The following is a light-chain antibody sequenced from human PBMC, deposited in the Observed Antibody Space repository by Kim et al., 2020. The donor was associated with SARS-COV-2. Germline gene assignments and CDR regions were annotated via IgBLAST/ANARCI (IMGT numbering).Light chain of an antibody. CDR2: RAS. Sequence: EIVLTQSPATLSVSPGERATLSCRASQSVSDKLNWYQQKPGQAPRLLIYRASARAAGVPAGFSGSGSGTDFTLTISSLQSEDSAVYYCQQHNDWPYTFGQGTKVDIK. CDR3: QQHNDWPYT. V-gene: IGKV3-15*01. CDR1: QSVSDK. J-gene: IGKJ2*01.